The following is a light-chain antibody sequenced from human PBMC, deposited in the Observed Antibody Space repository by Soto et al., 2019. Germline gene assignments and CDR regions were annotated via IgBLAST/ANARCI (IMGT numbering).Light chain of an antibody. CDR1: SSNIGSNT. J-gene: IGLJ3*02. Sequence: QSVLTQPPSASGTPGQRVTISCSGSSSNIGSNTVNWYQQLPGTAPKLLIYSNNQRPSGVPVRFSGSKSGTSASLAISGLQSEDEADYYCAAWDASLNGWVFGGGTKRTVL. CDR2: SNN. CDR3: AAWDASLNGWV. V-gene: IGLV1-44*01.